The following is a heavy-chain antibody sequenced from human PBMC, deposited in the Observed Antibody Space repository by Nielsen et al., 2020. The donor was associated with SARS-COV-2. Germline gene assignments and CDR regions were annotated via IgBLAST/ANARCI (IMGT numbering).Heavy chain of an antibody. D-gene: IGHD2-2*01. CDR3: ARGDCSSTSCHPNWYFDL. Sequence: SETLSLTCTVSGGSISSGSYYWSWIRQHAGKGLEWIGRIYTSGSTNYNPSLKSRVTISVDTSKNQFSLKLSSVTAADTAVYYCARGDCSSTSCHPNWYFDLWGRGTLVTVSS. CDR1: GGSISSGSYY. V-gene: IGHV4-61*02. J-gene: IGHJ2*01. CDR2: IYTSGST.